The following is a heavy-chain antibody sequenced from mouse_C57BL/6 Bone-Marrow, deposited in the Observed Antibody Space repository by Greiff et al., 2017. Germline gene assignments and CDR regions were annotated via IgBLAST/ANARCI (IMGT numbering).Heavy chain of an antibody. Sequence: EVHLVESGGGLVQPGGSLSLSCAASGFTFTDYYMSWVRQPPGKALEWLGFIRNKANGYTTEYSASVKGRFTISRDNSKSILYLQMNALRAEDSATYYCARYGGYGADYWGQGTTLTVSS. CDR1: GFTFTDYY. D-gene: IGHD2-2*01. CDR3: ARYGGYGADY. CDR2: IRNKANGYTT. J-gene: IGHJ2*01. V-gene: IGHV7-3*01.